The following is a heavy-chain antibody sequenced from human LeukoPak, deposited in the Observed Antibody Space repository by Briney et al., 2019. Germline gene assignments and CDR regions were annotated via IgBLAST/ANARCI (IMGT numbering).Heavy chain of an antibody. CDR3: ARNLDTAMATSFDC. J-gene: IGHJ4*02. D-gene: IGHD5-18*01. V-gene: IGHV3-53*01. CDR2: IYSTGST. CDR1: GFTFSSYA. Sequence: PGGSLRLSCAASGFTFSSYAMSWVRQAPGKGLEWVSVIYSTGSTQYADSVKGRFTISRDKSKNTLFLEMNSLRAEDTAVYYCARNLDTAMATSFDCWGQGTLVTVSS.